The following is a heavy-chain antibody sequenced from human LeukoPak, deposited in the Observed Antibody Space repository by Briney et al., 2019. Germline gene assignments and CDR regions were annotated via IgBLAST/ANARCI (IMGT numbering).Heavy chain of an antibody. D-gene: IGHD6-19*01. CDR2: LYSGGAT. CDR3: ARTLRQWRYYYGMDV. V-gene: IGHV3-66*01. Sequence: GGSLRLSCAASGFSVSTYFMTWVRQAPGKGLEWVSELYSGGATYYADSVKGRFTISRDNSKNTVYLQMDSLRAEDTAVYYCARTLRQWRYYYGMDVWGQGTTVTVSS. J-gene: IGHJ6*02. CDR1: GFSVSTYF.